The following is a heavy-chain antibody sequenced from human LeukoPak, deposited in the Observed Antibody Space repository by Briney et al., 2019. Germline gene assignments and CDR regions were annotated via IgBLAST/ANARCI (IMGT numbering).Heavy chain of an antibody. CDR2: ISYDGSNK. CDR1: GFTFSSYG. D-gene: IGHD3-22*01. Sequence: PGGSLRLSCAASGFTFSSYGMHWVRQAPGKGLEWVAVISYDGSNKYYADSVKGRFTISRDNSKNTLYLQMNSLRAEDTAVYYCAKGEAYYYDGSGYYSQLFDYWGQGTLVTVSS. J-gene: IGHJ4*02. CDR3: AKGEAYYYDGSGYYSQLFDY. V-gene: IGHV3-30*18.